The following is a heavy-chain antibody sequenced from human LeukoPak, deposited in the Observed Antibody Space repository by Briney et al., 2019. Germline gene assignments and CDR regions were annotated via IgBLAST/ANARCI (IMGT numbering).Heavy chain of an antibody. V-gene: IGHV3-73*01. CDR3: TNYDSSGPAFQH. Sequence: GGSLKLSCAASGFTFSGSAMHWVRQASGKGLEWVGRIRNKANNYATSYAASVKGRFTGSRDDSKNTAYLQMNSLQTEDTAVYYCTNYDSSGPAFQHWGQGTLVTVSS. J-gene: IGHJ1*01. CDR2: IRNKANNYAT. CDR1: GFTFSGSA. D-gene: IGHD3-22*01.